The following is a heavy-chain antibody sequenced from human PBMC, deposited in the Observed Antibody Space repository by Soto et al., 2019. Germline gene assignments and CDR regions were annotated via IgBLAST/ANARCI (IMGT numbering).Heavy chain of an antibody. Sequence: GESLKISCEGSGYTFANYWIIWVRRMPGKGLEWVGRIDPGDSYTNYSPSFQGHVTLSADKSITTAYLQWSSLRASDTAIYYCARQSPWSNDAFDFWGQGTRVTVSS. CDR2: IDPGDSYT. V-gene: IGHV5-10-1*01. CDR3: ARQSPWSNDAFDF. D-gene: IGHD1-26*01. J-gene: IGHJ3*01. CDR1: GYTFANYW.